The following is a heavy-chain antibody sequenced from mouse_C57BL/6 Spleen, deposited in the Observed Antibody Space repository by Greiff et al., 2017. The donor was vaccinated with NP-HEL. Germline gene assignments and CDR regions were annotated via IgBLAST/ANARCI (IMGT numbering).Heavy chain of an antibody. Sequence: VQLQQSGAELAKPGASVKLSCKASGYTFTSYWMHWVKQRPGQGLEWIGYINPSSGYTKYNQKFKDKATLTADKSSSTAYMQLSSLTYEDSAVYYCASQRRATGDYDAWFAYWGQGTLVTVSA. J-gene: IGHJ3*01. CDR3: ASQRRATGDYDAWFAY. V-gene: IGHV1-7*01. CDR2: INPSSGYT. CDR1: GYTFTSYW. D-gene: IGHD2-4*01.